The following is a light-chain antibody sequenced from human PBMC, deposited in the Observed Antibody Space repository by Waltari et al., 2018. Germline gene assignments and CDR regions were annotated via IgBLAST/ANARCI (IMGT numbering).Light chain of an antibody. J-gene: IGLJ2*01. CDR1: NLGDNI. V-gene: IGLV3-1*01. CDR3: QAWYSSTVV. Sequence: SYELTQPPSVSVSPGQPASITRSGDNLGDNIAGWYQPNPGHARGLAIYQASKRPSGVPGRFSGSNSGNTATLTISGTQAMDEADYYCQAWYSSTVVFGGGTKLTVL. CDR2: QAS.